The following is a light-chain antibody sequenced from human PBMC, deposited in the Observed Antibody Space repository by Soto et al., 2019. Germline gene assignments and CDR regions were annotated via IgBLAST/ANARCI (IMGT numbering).Light chain of an antibody. Sequence: EIVMTQSPATLSVSPGERAILSCRASQSVSSNLAWYQQKPGQTPSPLFFGASTRATGIPARFSGSGSGTEFTLTISSLQSEDFAIYYCQQYDNWPFTFGGGTKVEIK. J-gene: IGKJ4*01. CDR1: QSVSSN. CDR2: GAS. CDR3: QQYDNWPFT. V-gene: IGKV3-15*01.